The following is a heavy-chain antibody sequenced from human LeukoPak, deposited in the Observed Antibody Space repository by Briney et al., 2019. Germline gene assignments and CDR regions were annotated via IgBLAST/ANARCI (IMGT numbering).Heavy chain of an antibody. D-gene: IGHD2-2*02. Sequence: SETLSLTCTVSGGSISSGDYYWSWIRQPPGKGLEWIGYIYYSGSTYYNPSLKSRITISVDTSKTQFSLKLSSVTAADTAVHYCARAYCSSTSCYTDYYYMDVWGKGTTVTVSS. J-gene: IGHJ6*03. CDR2: IYYSGST. V-gene: IGHV4-30-4*08. CDR1: GGSISSGDYY. CDR3: ARAYCSSTSCYTDYYYMDV.